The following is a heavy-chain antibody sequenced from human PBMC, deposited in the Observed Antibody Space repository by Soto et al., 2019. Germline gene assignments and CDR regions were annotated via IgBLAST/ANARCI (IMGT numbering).Heavy chain of an antibody. CDR1: GFTFSRFE. CDR2: ISSSGSTA. V-gene: IGHV3-48*03. CDR3: AKDSNKYSSSLRGRYFDY. J-gene: IGHJ4*02. D-gene: IGHD4-4*01. Sequence: LRLSCAASGFTFSRFELHWVRQAPGKGLEWISYISSSGSTAYYASSVEGRFTISRDNSKNTLLLQMNSLGAEDTAVYYCAKDSNKYSSSLRGRYFDYWGQGIGVTVSS.